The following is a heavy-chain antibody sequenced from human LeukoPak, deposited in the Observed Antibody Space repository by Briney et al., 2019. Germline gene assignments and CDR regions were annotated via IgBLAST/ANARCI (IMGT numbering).Heavy chain of an antibody. D-gene: IGHD6-13*01. Sequence: GGSLRLSCAASGFTFSDYYMSWIRQAPGKGLEWVSYISSSSSTIYYADSVKGRFTISRDNAKNSLYLQMNSLRAEDTAVYYCARSLAAARYYYMDVWGKGTTVTVSS. J-gene: IGHJ6*03. CDR1: GFTFSDYY. CDR3: ARSLAAARYYYMDV. V-gene: IGHV3-11*04. CDR2: ISSSSSTI.